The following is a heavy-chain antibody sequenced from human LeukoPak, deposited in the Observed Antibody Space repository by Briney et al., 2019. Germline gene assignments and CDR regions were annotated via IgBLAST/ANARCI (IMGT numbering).Heavy chain of an antibody. CDR3: ARHGYSYGI. CDR2: INHSGST. V-gene: IGHV4-34*01. Sequence: SETLSLTCAVYGGSFSGYYWNWIRQPPGKGLEWIGEINHSGSTNYNPSLKSRVTISVDTSKNQFSLKLSSVTAADTAVYYCARHGYSYGIWGQGTLVTVSS. D-gene: IGHD5-18*01. CDR1: GGSFSGYY. J-gene: IGHJ4*02.